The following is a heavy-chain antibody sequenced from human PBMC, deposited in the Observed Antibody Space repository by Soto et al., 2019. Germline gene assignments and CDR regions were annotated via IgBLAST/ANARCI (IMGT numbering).Heavy chain of an antibody. CDR2: IYYSGST. Sequence: QLHLRESGPGLVKPSETLSLTCTVSGGSITSSSYYWGWIRQPPGKGLEWIGSIYYSGSTYYNPSLKSRVPIAVDTSKNQFSLKLSSVPAADTAVYYCATQEVGGSYVYTFDPWGQGTLVTVSS. CDR1: GGSITSSSYY. D-gene: IGHD1-26*01. CDR3: ATQEVGGSYVYTFDP. J-gene: IGHJ5*02. V-gene: IGHV4-39*01.